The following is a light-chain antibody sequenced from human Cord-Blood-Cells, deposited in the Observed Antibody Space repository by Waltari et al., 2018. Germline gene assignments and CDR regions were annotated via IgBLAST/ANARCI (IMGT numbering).Light chain of an antibody. CDR1: SSDVGSYNL. V-gene: IGLV2-23*01. CDR3: CSYAGSSTWV. Sequence: QSALTQPASVSGSPGQSLTTSCTGTSSDVGSYNLVSWYQQHPGKAPKLMIYEGSKRPSGVSNRFSGSKSGNTASLTISGLQAEDEADYYCCSYAGSSTWVFGGGTKLPVL. CDR2: EGS. J-gene: IGLJ3*02.